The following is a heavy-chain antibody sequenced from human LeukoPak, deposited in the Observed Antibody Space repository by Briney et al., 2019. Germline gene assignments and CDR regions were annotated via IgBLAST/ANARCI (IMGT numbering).Heavy chain of an antibody. CDR2: VSATSSTM. CDR1: GFTFSTYS. Sequence: PGGSLRLSCAASGFTFSTYSMNWVRQAPGKGLEWVSYVSATSSTMFYADSVKGRFTISRDNAKNSLYLQMNSLRAEDTAVYYCAPRNGDCSNTSCYLGYWGQGTLVTVSS. D-gene: IGHD2-2*01. J-gene: IGHJ4*02. CDR3: APRNGDCSNTSCYLGY. V-gene: IGHV3-48*01.